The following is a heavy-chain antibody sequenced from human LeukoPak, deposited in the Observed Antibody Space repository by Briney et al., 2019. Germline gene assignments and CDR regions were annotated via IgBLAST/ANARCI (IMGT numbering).Heavy chain of an antibody. CDR1: GFTFSIYG. Sequence: GRSLRLSCAASGFTFSIYGMHGVREAPGKGLEWGADIWYDGSNQYYAASVKCRFTISRDNSKNTLYLQMNSLRAEDTAVYYCARALYYYDSSGYAVYYGMDVWGQGTTVTVSS. V-gene: IGHV3-33*01. CDR3: ARALYYYDSSGYAVYYGMDV. D-gene: IGHD3-22*01. J-gene: IGHJ6*02. CDR2: IWYDGSNQ.